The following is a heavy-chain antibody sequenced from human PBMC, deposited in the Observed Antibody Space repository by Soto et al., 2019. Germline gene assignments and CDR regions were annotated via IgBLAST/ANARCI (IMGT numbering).Heavy chain of an antibody. V-gene: IGHV1-3*01. D-gene: IGHD3-9*01. CDR1: GHTFTSYA. CDR3: ARADILTGYYLDD. Sequence: GASVKVSCKASGHTFTSYAIHWLRQAPGQRLEWMGWINAGNGDTKYSQKFQDRVTIIRDASASTAYMELSSLRSEDTAVYFCARADILTGYYLDDRGPGTLVTVSS. J-gene: IGHJ4*02. CDR2: INAGNGDT.